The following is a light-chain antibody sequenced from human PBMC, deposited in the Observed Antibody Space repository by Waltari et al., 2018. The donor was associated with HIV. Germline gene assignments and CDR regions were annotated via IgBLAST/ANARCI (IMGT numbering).Light chain of an antibody. CDR2: DAS. CDR1: QSVNRY. CDR3: QERSTWPLLT. Sequence: EIVLTQSPATLSLSPGERATLSCRASQSVNRYIAWYQQIPGQAPRLLIYDASNMVTGSPARFSGSGSGTHFTLTISSLEPEDFAVYYCQERSTWPLLTFGGGTKVEIK. V-gene: IGKV3-11*01. J-gene: IGKJ4*01.